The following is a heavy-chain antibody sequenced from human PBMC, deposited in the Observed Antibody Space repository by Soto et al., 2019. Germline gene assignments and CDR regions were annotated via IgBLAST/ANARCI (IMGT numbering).Heavy chain of an antibody. V-gene: IGHV3-15*07. D-gene: IGHD3-10*01. CDR2: TKRKRDGGTT. J-gene: IGHJ3*01. Sequence: EAQLVESGGGLVTPGGSLRLSCAASAFTFSNAWMNWVRQAPGKGLEWVGRTKRKRDGGTTDYDAPVKRRFTISREDSKNTLYLQMNSLKTEDTSVYYCTLVWFVELVRTDHDVFDVWGQGTLGTVSS. CDR1: AFTFSNAW. CDR3: TLVWFVELVRTDHDVFDV.